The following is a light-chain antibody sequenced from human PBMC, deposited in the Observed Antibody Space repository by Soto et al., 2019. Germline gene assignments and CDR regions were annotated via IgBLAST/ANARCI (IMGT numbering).Light chain of an antibody. J-gene: IGKJ2*01. CDR3: QQSYSTLYT. Sequence: DIQMTQSPSPLSASVGDRVTITCRARQSISSYLNWYQQKPGKAPKLLIYAASSLQSGVPSRFSGSGSGTDFTLTISSLQPEDFATYYCQQSYSTLYTFGQRTKLEIK. V-gene: IGKV1-39*01. CDR2: AAS. CDR1: QSISSY.